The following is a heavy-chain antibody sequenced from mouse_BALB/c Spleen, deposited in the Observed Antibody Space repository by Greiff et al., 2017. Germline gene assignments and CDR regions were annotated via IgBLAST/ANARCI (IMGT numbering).Heavy chain of an antibody. D-gene: IGHD1-1*01. CDR2: IWAGGST. CDR3: ASYGSSPMDY. V-gene: IGHV2-9*02. Sequence: VKLMASGPGLVAPSQSLSITCTVSGFSLTSYGVHWVRQPPGKGLEWLGVIWAGGSTNYNSALMSRLSISKDNSKSQVFLKMNSLQTDDTAMYYCASYGSSPMDYWGQGTSVTVSS. CDR1: GFSLTSYG. J-gene: IGHJ4*01.